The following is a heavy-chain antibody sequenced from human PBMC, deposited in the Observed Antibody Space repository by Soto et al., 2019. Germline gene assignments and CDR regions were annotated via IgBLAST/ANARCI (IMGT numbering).Heavy chain of an antibody. V-gene: IGHV3-48*03. D-gene: IGHD2-15*01. CDR2: ISSSGTTT. J-gene: IGHJ6*02. CDR3: ARYCSGGSCYDGNMDV. CDR1: GITFSNYE. Sequence: GGSLRLSCAASGITFSNYEMNWVRQAPGKGLEWVSYISSSGTTTYYADSVKGRFTISRDNAKNSVYLQMNSLRVEDTAVYYCARYCSGGSCYDGNMDVWGQGXTVTV.